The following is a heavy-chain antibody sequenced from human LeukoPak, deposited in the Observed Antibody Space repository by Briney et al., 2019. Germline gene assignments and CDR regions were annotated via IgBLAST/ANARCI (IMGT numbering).Heavy chain of an antibody. CDR2: INPNSGGT. J-gene: IGHJ6*02. CDR3: ARSPLRFLEWLLPQQYYYYYGMDV. D-gene: IGHD3-3*01. V-gene: IGHV1-2*06. Sequence: ASVKVSCKASGYTFTGYYMHWVRQAPGQGLEWMGRINPNSGGTNYAQKFQGRVTMTRDTSISTAYMELSRLRSDDTAVYYCARSPLRFLEWLLPQQYYYYYGMDVWGQGTTVTVSS. CDR1: GYTFTGYY.